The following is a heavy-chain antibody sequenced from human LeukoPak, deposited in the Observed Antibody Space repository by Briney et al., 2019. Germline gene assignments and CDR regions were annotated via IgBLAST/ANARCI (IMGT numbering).Heavy chain of an antibody. CDR3: ARVGSSGLIFDY. CDR1: GGSISSSTYY. J-gene: IGHJ4*02. CDR2: IYYSGYT. V-gene: IGHV4-39*07. Sequence: SETLSLTCTVSGGSISSSTYYWGWIRQPPGKGLEWIGSIYYSGYTYYNPSLESRVTISVDTSKNQFSLKLSSVTAADTAVYYCARVGSSGLIFDYWGQGTLVTVSS. D-gene: IGHD3-22*01.